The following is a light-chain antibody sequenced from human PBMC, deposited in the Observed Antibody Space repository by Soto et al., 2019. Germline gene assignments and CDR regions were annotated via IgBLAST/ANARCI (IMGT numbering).Light chain of an antibody. J-gene: IGKJ4*01. CDR2: AAS. CDR3: QQSYSIPIT. V-gene: IGKV1-39*01. Sequence: DIQMTQSPSSLSASVGDRVTITCRASQSISSYLNWYQQKPGKAPKLLIYAASSLQSGVTSRFSGSGSGTDFTLTISSLQPEDFATYYRQQSYSIPITFVGGTKVEIK. CDR1: QSISSY.